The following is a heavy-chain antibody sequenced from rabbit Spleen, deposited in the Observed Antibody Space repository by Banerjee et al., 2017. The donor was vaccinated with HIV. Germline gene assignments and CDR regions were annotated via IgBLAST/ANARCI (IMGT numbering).Heavy chain of an antibody. CDR1: GVSFNDKDV. V-gene: IGHV1S45*01. CDR2: IYGGSSGAT. CDR3: ARGSGGGVDGWVDYFDL. Sequence: QEQLEESGGGLVKPEGSLTLTCKASGVSFNDKDVMCWVRQAPGKGLEWIACIYGGSSGATHYASWAKGRFTISKTSSTTVTLQMTSLTAADTATYFCARGSGGGVDGWVDYFDLWGPGTLVTVS. D-gene: IGHD6-1*01. J-gene: IGHJ4*01.